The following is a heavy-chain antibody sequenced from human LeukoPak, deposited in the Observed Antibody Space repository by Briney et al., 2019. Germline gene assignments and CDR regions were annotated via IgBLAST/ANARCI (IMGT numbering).Heavy chain of an antibody. CDR1: GFTFSSYS. V-gene: IGHV3-21*01. CDR2: ISSSSSNI. J-gene: IGHJ4*02. Sequence: GVYLRLYCAASGFTFSSYSMNWVRQAPGKGLEWVSSISSSSSNIYYADSVKGRFTISTYNAKTSLYLQMNSLRAEDTAVYYCARDRDYYGSGSTLYYFDYWGQGTLVTVSS. D-gene: IGHD3-10*01. CDR3: ARDRDYYGSGSTLYYFDY.